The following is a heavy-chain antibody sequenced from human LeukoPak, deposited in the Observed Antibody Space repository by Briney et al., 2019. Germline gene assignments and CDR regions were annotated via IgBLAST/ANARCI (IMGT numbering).Heavy chain of an antibody. V-gene: IGHV3-23*01. CDR1: GYSFSNDW. Sequence: GGSLRLSCAVSGYSFSNDWMNWVRQAPGKGLEWVSAISGSGGSTCYADSVKGRFTISRDNSKNTLYLQMNSLRAEDTAVYYCAKGGAIVVVPAALTYWGQGTLVTVSS. J-gene: IGHJ4*02. CDR3: AKGGAIVVVPAALTY. CDR2: ISGSGGST. D-gene: IGHD2-2*01.